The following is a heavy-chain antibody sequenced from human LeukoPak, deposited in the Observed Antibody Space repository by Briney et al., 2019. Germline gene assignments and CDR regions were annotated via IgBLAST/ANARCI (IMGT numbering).Heavy chain of an antibody. J-gene: IGHJ4*02. D-gene: IGHD3-22*01. CDR2: MNPNSGNI. CDR3: ARVAGDSSGYVDY. Sequence: GASVKVSCKASGCTFTSYDINWVRQATGQGLEWMGWMNPNSGNIGYAQKFQGRVTMTRNTSISTAYMELSSLRSEDTAVYYCARVAGDSSGYVDYWGQGTLVTDSS. CDR1: GCTFTSYD. V-gene: IGHV1-8*01.